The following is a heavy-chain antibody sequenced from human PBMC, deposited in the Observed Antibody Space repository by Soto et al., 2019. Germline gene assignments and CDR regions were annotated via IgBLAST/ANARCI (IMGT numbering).Heavy chain of an antibody. CDR1: GDSISNGNYS. V-gene: IGHV4-30-2*01. CDR2: IYHSGSS. J-gene: IGHJ4*02. Sequence: SETLSLTCVVSGDSISNGNYSWTWIRQPPGEGLEYMGYIYHSGSSFYSPSLKSRVTMSLDLSKNQLSLKLRSVTAADTAVYFCAWFQLLGSGSFDLWGPGTLVTVSS. CDR3: AWFQLLGSGSFDL. D-gene: IGHD3-22*01.